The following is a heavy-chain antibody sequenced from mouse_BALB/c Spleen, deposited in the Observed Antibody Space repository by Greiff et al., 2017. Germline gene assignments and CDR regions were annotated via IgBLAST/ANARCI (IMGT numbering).Heavy chain of an antibody. CDR2: INPYNGAT. Sequence: DVQLQQSGPELVKPGASVKISCKASGYSFTGYYMHWVKQSHVKSLEWIGRINPYNGATSYNQNFKDKASLTVDKSSSTAYMELHSLTSEDSAVYYCAVMITTGYAMDYWGQGTSVTVSS. D-gene: IGHD2-4*01. J-gene: IGHJ4*01. CDR3: AVMITTGYAMDY. V-gene: IGHV1-26*01. CDR1: GYSFTGYY.